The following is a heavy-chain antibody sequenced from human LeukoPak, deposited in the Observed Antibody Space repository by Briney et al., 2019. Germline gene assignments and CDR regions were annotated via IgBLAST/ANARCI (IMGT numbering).Heavy chain of an antibody. V-gene: IGHV3-30*02. J-gene: IGHJ6*03. Sequence: GGSLRLSCAASGFTFSSYGMHWVRQAPGKGLEWVAFIRYDGSNKYYADSVKGRFTISRDNSKNTLYLQMNSLRAEDTAVYYCARWGVTGYYYMDVWGKGTTVTVSS. CDR3: ARWGVTGYYYMDV. D-gene: IGHD3-10*01. CDR1: GFTFSSYG. CDR2: IRYDGSNK.